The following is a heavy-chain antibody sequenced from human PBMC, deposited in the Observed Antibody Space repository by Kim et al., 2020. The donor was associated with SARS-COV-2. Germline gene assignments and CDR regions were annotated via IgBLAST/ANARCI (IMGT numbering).Heavy chain of an antibody. CDR2: INHSGST. CDR3: ARVRKPHITMVRGAFDY. V-gene: IGHV4-34*01. D-gene: IGHD3-10*01. Sequence: SETLSLTCAVYGGSFSGYYWSWIRQPPGKGLEWIGEINHSGSTNYNPSLKSRVTISVDTSKNQFSLKLSSVTAADTAVYYCARVRKPHITMVRGAFDYWGQGTLVTVSS. CDR1: GGSFSGYY. J-gene: IGHJ4*02.